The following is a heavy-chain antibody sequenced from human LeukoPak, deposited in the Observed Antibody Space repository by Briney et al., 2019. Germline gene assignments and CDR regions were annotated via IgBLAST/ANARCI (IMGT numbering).Heavy chain of an antibody. D-gene: IGHD2-2*02. CDR3: AIGGYCSSTSCYTGGAFDI. J-gene: IGHJ3*02. V-gene: IGHV3-23*01. CDR2: ISGSGGST. Sequence: GGSLRLSCAASGFTFNSYAMSWVRQAPGKGLEWVSAISGSGGSTYYADSVKGRFTISRDNSKNTLYLKMNSLRAEDTAVYYCAIGGYCSSTSCYTGGAFDIWGQGTMVTVSS. CDR1: GFTFNSYA.